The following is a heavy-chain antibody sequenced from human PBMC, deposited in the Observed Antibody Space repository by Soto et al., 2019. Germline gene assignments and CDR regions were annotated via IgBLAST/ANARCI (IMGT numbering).Heavy chain of an antibody. CDR1: GFTFSSYG. Sequence: GGSLRLSCAASGFTFSSYGMHWVRQAPGKGLVWVSRINFDGSRTNYADFVKGRFTISRDNAKNTLYLQMNSLSAEDTAVYYCVRDDVGVGIDYWGLGTLVTVS. CDR2: INFDGSRT. D-gene: IGHD1-26*01. J-gene: IGHJ4*02. CDR3: VRDDVGVGIDY. V-gene: IGHV3-74*01.